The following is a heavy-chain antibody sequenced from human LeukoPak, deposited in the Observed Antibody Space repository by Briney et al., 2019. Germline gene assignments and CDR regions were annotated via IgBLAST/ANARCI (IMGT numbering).Heavy chain of an antibody. D-gene: IGHD3-22*01. V-gene: IGHV4-4*07. CDR1: GGSIINYY. J-gene: IGHJ6*03. CDR3: ARLKYYDSTGYSPSYYMDV. Sequence: SETLSLTCSVAGGSIINYYWSWIRQSAGTGLEGVGRIYITGSTTYNPSLQSRLSMSVDTSKNQFSLRLRSVSAADTAVYYCARLKYYDSTGYSPSYYMDVWGNGITVTVSS. CDR2: IYITGST.